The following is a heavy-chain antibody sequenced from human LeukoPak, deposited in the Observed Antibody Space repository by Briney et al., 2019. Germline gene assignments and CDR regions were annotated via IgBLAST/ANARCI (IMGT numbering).Heavy chain of an antibody. Sequence: PGGSLRLSCAASGFTFSNAWMAWVGQAPGKGLEWVGRIKSKTNGGTTDYPAPVKGRFTISRDDSKNTLYLQMNSLKIEDTAVYYCTTEYSSSYNWFNPWGQGTLVTVSS. D-gene: IGHD6-6*01. CDR1: GFTFSNAW. V-gene: IGHV3-15*01. J-gene: IGHJ5*02. CDR2: IKSKTNGGTT. CDR3: TTEYSSSYNWFNP.